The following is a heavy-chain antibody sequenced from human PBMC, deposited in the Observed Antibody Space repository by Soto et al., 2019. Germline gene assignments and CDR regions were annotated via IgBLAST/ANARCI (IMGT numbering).Heavy chain of an antibody. D-gene: IGHD3-22*01. CDR2: IIPIFGTA. CDR3: AIKGPYYYDSSGYYFDY. Sequence: ASVKVSCKASGGTFSSYAISWVRQAPGQGLEWMGGIIPIFGTANYAQKFQGRVTITADESTSTAYMELSSLRSEDTAVYYCAIKGPYYYDSSGYYFDYWGQGTLVTVSS. CDR1: GGTFSSYA. J-gene: IGHJ4*02. V-gene: IGHV1-69*13.